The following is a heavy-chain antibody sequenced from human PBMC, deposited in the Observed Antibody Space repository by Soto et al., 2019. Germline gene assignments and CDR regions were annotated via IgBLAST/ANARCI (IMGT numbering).Heavy chain of an antibody. CDR1: GFTFSSYS. J-gene: IGHJ4*02. CDR2: ISSSSSYI. CDR3: ARSPSFTEGIDY. D-gene: IGHD3-16*01. V-gene: IGHV3-21*01. Sequence: GSLRLSCAASGFTFSSYSMNWVRQAPGKGLEWVSSISSSSSYIYYADSVKGRFTISRDNAKNSLYLQMNSLRAEDTAVYYCARSPSFTEGIDYWGQGTLVTVSS.